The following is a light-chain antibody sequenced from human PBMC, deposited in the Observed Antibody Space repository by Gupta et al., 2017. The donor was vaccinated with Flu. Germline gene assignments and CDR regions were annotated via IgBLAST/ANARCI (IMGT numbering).Light chain of an antibody. J-gene: IGLJ2*01. CDR1: SSDVGCYNY. CDR3: SSYGGSNNFVV. Sequence: QSALTQPPSASGSPGQSVNISCTGTSSDVGCYNYVSWYQHHPGKAPKVIIYEVSKRPSGVPDRFSGSKSGNTASLTVSGLQAEDEADYYCSSYGGSNNFVVFGGGTKLTVL. V-gene: IGLV2-8*01. CDR2: EVS.